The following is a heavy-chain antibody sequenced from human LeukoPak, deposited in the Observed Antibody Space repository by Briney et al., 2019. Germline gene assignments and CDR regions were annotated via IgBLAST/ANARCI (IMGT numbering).Heavy chain of an antibody. CDR3: ARRTIFGLNWFDP. CDR1: GHSISSGYY. J-gene: IGHJ5*02. Sequence: PSETLSLTCAVSGHSISSGYYWGWIRQPPGKGLEWIGSIYHSGSTYYNPSLKSRVTISVDTSKNQFSLKLSSVTAADTAVYYCARRTIFGLNWFDPWGQGTLVTVSS. CDR2: IYHSGST. D-gene: IGHD3-3*01. V-gene: IGHV4-38-2*01.